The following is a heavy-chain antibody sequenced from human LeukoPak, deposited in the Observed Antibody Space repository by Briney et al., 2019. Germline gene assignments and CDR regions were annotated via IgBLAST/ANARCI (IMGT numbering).Heavy chain of an antibody. D-gene: IGHD4-11*01. CDR1: GGSISSGSYY. CDR3: ARGDYPYYYGMDV. Sequence: TLSLTCTVSGGSISSGSYYWSWIRQPAGKGLEWIGRIYTSGSTNYNPSLKSRVTISVDTSKNQFSLKLSSVTAADTVVYYCARGDYPYYYGMDVWGQGTTVTVSS. J-gene: IGHJ6*02. V-gene: IGHV4-61*02. CDR2: IYTSGST.